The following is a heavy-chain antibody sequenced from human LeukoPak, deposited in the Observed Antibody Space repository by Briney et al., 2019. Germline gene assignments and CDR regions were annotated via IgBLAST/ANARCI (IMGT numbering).Heavy chain of an antibody. D-gene: IGHD6-6*01. J-gene: IGHJ4*02. V-gene: IGHV3-23*01. CDR3: ATVMGSSPSTAYFAY. Sequence: GGSLRLSCGGSGFIFTNYAINWVRQTPGKGLEWLSAISNDGRHIYYTDSVKGRFTTSRDNSRNTVYLRMNGLRVEDTALYYCATVMGSSPSTAYFAYWGQGTLVTVSS. CDR2: ISNDGRHI. CDR1: GFIFTNYA.